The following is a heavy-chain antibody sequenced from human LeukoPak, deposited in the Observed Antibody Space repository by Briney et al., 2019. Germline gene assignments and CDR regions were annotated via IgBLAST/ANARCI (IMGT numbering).Heavy chain of an antibody. J-gene: IGHJ6*03. CDR3: ARVNAQQLVARNYYYYYYMDV. CDR1: GFTFSSYW. V-gene: IGHV3-7*01. CDR2: IKQDGSEK. D-gene: IGHD6-13*01. Sequence: GASLRLSCAASGFTFSSYWMSWVRQAPGKGLEWVANIKQDGSEKYYVDSVKGRFTISRDNAKNSLYLQMNSLRAEDTAVYYCARVNAQQLVARNYYYYYYMDVWGKGTTVTVSS.